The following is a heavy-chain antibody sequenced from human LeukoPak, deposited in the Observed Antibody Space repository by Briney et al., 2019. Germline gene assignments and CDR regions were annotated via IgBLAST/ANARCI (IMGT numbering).Heavy chain of an antibody. CDR3: ARDSRGNGMDV. CDR2: IYYSGST. J-gene: IGHJ6*02. Sequence: SETLSLTCTVSGGSISSRSYYWGWIRQPPGKGLEWIGSIYYSGSTYYNPSLKSRVTISVDTSKNQFSLKLSSVTAADTAVYYCARDSRGNGMDVWGQGTTVTVSS. CDR1: GGSISSRSYY. V-gene: IGHV4-39*07.